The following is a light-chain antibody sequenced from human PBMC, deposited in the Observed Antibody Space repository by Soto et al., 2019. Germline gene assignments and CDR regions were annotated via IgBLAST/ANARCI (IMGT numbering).Light chain of an antibody. J-gene: IGLJ2*01. CDR3: QSYDSSLSGYVV. CDR1: SSNIGAGYD. V-gene: IGLV1-40*01. Sequence: QSVLTQPPSVSGAPGQRGTISCTGSSSNIGAGYDVHWYQQLPGTAPKLLIYGNSNRPSGVPDRFSGSKSGTSASLAITGLQAEDEAYYYCQSYDSSLSGYVVFGGGTKLTVL. CDR2: GNS.